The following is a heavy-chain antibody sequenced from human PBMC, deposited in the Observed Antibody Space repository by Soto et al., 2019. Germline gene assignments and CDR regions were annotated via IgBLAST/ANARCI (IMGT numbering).Heavy chain of an antibody. J-gene: IGHJ6*02. V-gene: IGHV3-33*01. CDR3: ARVGRSSYMYGMDV. CDR1: GFTFSSYG. D-gene: IGHD2-15*01. Sequence: GGCLRLSCAASGFTFSSYGMHWGRQAPGKGLEWVAVIWYDGSNKYYADSVKGRFTMSRDNSKNTLYLQMNSLRAEDTAVYYCARVGRSSYMYGMDVWGQGTTVTVSS. CDR2: IWYDGSNK.